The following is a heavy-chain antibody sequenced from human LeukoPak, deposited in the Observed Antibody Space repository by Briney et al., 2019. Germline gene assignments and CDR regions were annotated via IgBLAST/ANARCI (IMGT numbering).Heavy chain of an antibody. CDR3: AKEIWPTVTTPGWTYFDY. Sequence: PGGSLRLSCAASGFMFSAYRMNWVRQVPGRGLEWISDISSTGSTIYYGESMKGRFTISRDNAKNSLHLQMNSLRAEDTAVYYCAKEIWPTVTTPGWTYFDYWGQGALVTVSS. CDR2: ISSTGSTI. D-gene: IGHD4-17*01. J-gene: IGHJ4*02. CDR1: GFMFSAYR. V-gene: IGHV3-48*01.